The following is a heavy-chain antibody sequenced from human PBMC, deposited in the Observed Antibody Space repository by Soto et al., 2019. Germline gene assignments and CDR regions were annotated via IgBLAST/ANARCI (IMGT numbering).Heavy chain of an antibody. D-gene: IGHD1-26*01. V-gene: IGHV4-61*08. CDR3: ARVIVGASVGVFDY. CDR1: GGSISSGVYS. Sequence: SETLSLTCTVSGGSISSGVYSCSWIPQPPGKGLEWIGYIYYSGSTNYNPSLKSRVTISVDTSKTQFSLKLSSVTAADTAVYYCARVIVGASVGVFDYWGQGTLVTVSS. CDR2: IYYSGST. J-gene: IGHJ4*02.